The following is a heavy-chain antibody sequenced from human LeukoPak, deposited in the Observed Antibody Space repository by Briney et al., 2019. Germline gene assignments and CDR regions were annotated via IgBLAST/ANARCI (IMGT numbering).Heavy chain of an antibody. J-gene: IGHJ4*02. V-gene: IGHV4-34*01. D-gene: IGHD6-13*01. CDR3: ARGNSSIDSFFDY. CDR1: GGSISSYY. CDR2: INHSGST. Sequence: SETLSLTCTVSGGSISSYYWSWIRQPPGKGLEWIGEINHSGSTNYNPSLKSRVTISVDTSKNQFSLKLSSVTAADTAVYYCARGNSSIDSFFDYWGQGTLVTVSS.